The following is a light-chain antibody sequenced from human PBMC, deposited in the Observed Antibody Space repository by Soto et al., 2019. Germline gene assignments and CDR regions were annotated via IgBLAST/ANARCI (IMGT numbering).Light chain of an antibody. CDR1: QSISTW. V-gene: IGKV1-5*03. CDR3: QQYNTYSWT. J-gene: IGKJ1*01. CDR2: KAS. Sequence: QMTQSPSTLSASVGDRVTITCRASQSISTWLAWYQQKPGKAPKLLIYKASGLESGVPSRFSGSGSGTEFTLTISSLQPDDFATYYCQQYNTYSWTFGQGTKVEIK.